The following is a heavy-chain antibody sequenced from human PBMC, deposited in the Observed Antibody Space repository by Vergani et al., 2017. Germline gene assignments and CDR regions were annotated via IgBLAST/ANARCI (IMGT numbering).Heavy chain of an antibody. CDR2: IYPGDSDT. V-gene: IGHV5-51*01. J-gene: IGHJ6*02. Sequence: EVQLVQSGAEVKKPGESLKISCKGSGYSLTSYWIGWVRQMPGKGLEWMGIIYPGDSDTRYSPSFQGQVTISADKSISTAYRQWSSLKTSDTTMYYCAREKGGTAMDLYYYYGMDVWGQGTTVTVSS. CDR3: AREKGGTAMDLYYYYGMDV. CDR1: GYSLTSYW. D-gene: IGHD5-18*01.